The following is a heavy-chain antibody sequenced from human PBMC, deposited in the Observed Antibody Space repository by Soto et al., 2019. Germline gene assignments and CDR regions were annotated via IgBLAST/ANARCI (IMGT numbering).Heavy chain of an antibody. J-gene: IGHJ5*02. Sequence: SVKVSCKASGGTFSSYAISWVRQAPGQGLEWMGGIIPIFGTANYAQKFQGRVTITADESTSTAYMELSSLRSEDTAVYYCARDKGVVTPFWFDPWGQGTLVTVSS. V-gene: IGHV1-69*13. D-gene: IGHD3-3*01. CDR1: GGTFSSYA. CDR3: ARDKGVVTPFWFDP. CDR2: IIPIFGTA.